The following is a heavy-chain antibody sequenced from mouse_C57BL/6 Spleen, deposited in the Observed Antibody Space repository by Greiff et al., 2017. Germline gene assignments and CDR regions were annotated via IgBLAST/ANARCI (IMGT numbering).Heavy chain of an antibody. J-gene: IGHJ3*01. CDR1: GYSFTGYY. CDR2: INPSTGGT. D-gene: IGHD2-2*01. Sequence: EVKLMESGPELVKPGASVKISCKASGYSFTGYYMHWVKPSSEKSLAWIGEINPSTGGTSYNQKFKGQATLTVDKSSSTAYMQLKSLTSEDSAVYYCARWDGYDEAWFAYWGQGTLVTVSA. V-gene: IGHV1-43*01. CDR3: ARWDGYDEAWFAY.